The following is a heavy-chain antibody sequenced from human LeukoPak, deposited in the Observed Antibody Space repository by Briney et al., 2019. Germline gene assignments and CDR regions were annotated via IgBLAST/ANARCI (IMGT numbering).Heavy chain of an antibody. CDR2: VYYGRTT. J-gene: IGHJ5*01. Sequence: SETLSLTCTVSAASFISSSHHWGWIRQSPGKGLEWIGTVYYGRTTYYDPSLDGRVTISLDTSANHFSLQLNSVTAADTAVYYCVRHDGRGGATMGAFDSWGQGSLVTVSS. CDR3: VRHDGRGGATMGAFDS. V-gene: IGHV4-39*01. D-gene: IGHD5-12*01. CDR1: AASFISSSHH.